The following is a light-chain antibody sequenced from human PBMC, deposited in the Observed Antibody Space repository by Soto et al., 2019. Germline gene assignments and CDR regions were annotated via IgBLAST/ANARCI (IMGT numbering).Light chain of an antibody. CDR3: QQYQTSSIT. V-gene: IGKV1-5*01. CDR2: DAS. Sequence: DIQMTQSPSTLSASVGDRVTLTCRASQSISGWLAWYQQKPGKAPNVLMYDASTLERGVPSRFSGTGAGTEFTLTIDRLQPDDFATYYCQQYQTSSITFGQGTRLEIK. CDR1: QSISGW. J-gene: IGKJ5*01.